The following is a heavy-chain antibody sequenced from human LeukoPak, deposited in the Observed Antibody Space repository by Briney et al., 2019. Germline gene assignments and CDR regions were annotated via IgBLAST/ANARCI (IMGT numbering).Heavy chain of an antibody. CDR1: GGSFSGYY. Sequence: SETLSLTCAVYGGSFSGYYWSWIRQLPGKGLEWIGEINHSGSTNYNPSLKSRVTISVDTSKNQFSLKLSSVTAADTAVYYCASLPIVATTSYWGQGTLVTVSS. J-gene: IGHJ4*02. CDR3: ASLPIVATTSY. D-gene: IGHD5-12*01. CDR2: INHSGST. V-gene: IGHV4-34*01.